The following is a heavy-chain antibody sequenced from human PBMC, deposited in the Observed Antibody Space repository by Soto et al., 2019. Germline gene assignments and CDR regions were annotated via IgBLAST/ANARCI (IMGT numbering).Heavy chain of an antibody. Sequence: GGALRLSCSVSGVTFSNYGMHWVRQAPGKGLEWVAVISYDGSNKYNADSVKSRFTISRDNSKNTLYLQMKSLGAEDTAVYYCAKEISRGWYYYYYGMDVWGQGTPVTVSS. D-gene: IGHD6-19*01. J-gene: IGHJ6*02. CDR2: ISYDGSNK. CDR3: AKEISRGWYYYYYGMDV. CDR1: GVTFSNYG. V-gene: IGHV3-30*18.